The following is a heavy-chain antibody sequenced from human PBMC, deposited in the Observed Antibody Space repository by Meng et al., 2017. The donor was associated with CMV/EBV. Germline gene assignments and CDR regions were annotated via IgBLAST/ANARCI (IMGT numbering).Heavy chain of an antibody. D-gene: IGHD3-3*01. Sequence: GGSLRLSCAASGFTFSSYWMSWVRQAPGKGLEWVANIKQDGSEKYYVDSVKGRSTISRDNAKNSLYLQMNSLRAEDTAVYYCASDFWSGYSGYYYYGMDVWGQGTTVTVSS. CDR1: GFTFSSYW. V-gene: IGHV3-7*01. CDR3: ASDFWSGYSGYYYYGMDV. CDR2: IKQDGSEK. J-gene: IGHJ6*02.